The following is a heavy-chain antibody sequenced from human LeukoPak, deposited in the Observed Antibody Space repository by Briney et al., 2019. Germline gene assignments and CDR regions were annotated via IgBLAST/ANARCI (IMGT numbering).Heavy chain of an antibody. Sequence: PSETLSLTCSVSGGSISSHYWSWIRQPPGKQLEWIGYIYYSGSTNYNPSLKSRVTISVDTSKNQFSLKLSSVTAADTAVYYCASHVYYYDSSGYFDENYFDYWGQGTLVTVSS. V-gene: IGHV4-59*08. J-gene: IGHJ4*02. CDR1: GGSISSHY. D-gene: IGHD3-22*01. CDR3: ASHVYYYDSSGYFDENYFDY. CDR2: IYYSGST.